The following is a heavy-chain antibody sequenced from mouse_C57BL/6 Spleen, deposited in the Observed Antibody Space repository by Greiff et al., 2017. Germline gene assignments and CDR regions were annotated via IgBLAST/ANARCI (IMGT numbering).Heavy chain of an antibody. D-gene: IGHD1-1*01. V-gene: IGHV1-15*01. CDR2: IDPETGGT. CDR1: GYTFTDYE. Sequence: LQESGAELVRPGASVTLSCKASGYTFTDYEMHWVKQTPVHGLEWIGAIDPETGGTAYNQKFKGKAILTADKSSSTAYMELRSLTSEDSAVYYCTREGTTVVATGFDYWGQGTTLTVSS. CDR3: TREGTTVVATGFDY. J-gene: IGHJ2*01.